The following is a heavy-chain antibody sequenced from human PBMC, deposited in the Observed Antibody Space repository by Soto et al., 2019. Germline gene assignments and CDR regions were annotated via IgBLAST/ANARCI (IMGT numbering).Heavy chain of an antibody. J-gene: IGHJ6*02. CDR1: GFTFDDYA. Sequence: GGSLRLSCAASGFTFDDYAMHWVRQAPGKGLEWVSGISWNSGSIGYADSVKGRFTISRDNAKNSLYLQMNSLRAEDTALYYCAKDSSLSRSGSYLGMDVWGQGTTVTVSS. V-gene: IGHV3-9*01. CDR3: AKDSSLSRSGSYLGMDV. CDR2: ISWNSGSI. D-gene: IGHD3-10*01.